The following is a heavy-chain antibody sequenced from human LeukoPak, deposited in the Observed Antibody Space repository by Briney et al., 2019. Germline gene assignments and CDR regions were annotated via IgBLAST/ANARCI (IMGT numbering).Heavy chain of an antibody. CDR1: GGSISSGRYY. Sequence: SSETLSLTCTVSGGSISSGRYYWSWIRQPAGKGLEWIGRICTSGSINYNSSLKSRVTISLGTSKNQFSLKLSSVTAADTAVYYCARELNLVRAVSYNWFDPWGQGTLVTVSS. CDR2: ICTSGSI. D-gene: IGHD3-10*01. CDR3: ARELNLVRAVSYNWFDP. V-gene: IGHV4-61*02. J-gene: IGHJ5*02.